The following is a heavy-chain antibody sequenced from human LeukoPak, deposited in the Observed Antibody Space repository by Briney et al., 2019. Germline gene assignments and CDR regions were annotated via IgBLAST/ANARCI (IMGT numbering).Heavy chain of an antibody. CDR3: ARGQGVAAAQFDY. D-gene: IGHD6-13*01. CDR2: INHSGST. Sequence: SETLSLTCAVYGGSFSGYYWSWIRQPPGKGLEWIGEINHSGSTNYNPSLKSRVTISVDTSKNRFSLKLSSVTAADTAVYYCARGQGVAAAQFDYWGQGTLVTVSS. CDR1: GGSFSGYY. J-gene: IGHJ4*02. V-gene: IGHV4-34*01.